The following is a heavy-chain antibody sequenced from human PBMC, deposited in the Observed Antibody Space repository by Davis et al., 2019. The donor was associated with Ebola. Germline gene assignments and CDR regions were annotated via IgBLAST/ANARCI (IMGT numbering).Heavy chain of an antibody. D-gene: IGHD4-17*01. CDR2: INAGNGNT. V-gene: IGHV1-3*01. J-gene: IGHJ2*01. Sequence: AASVEVSCKASGYTFTSYAMHWVRQAPGQRLEWMGWINAGNGNTKYSQKFQGRVTITRDTSASTAYMELSSLRSEDTAVYYCARDSLSVTGWYFDLWGRGTLVTVSS. CDR3: ARDSLSVTGWYFDL. CDR1: GYTFTSYA.